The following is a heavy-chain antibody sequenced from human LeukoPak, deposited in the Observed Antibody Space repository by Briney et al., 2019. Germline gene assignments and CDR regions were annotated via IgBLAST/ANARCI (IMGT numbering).Heavy chain of an antibody. Sequence: ASVKVSCKASGYTFTGYYMHWVRQAPGQGLEWMGWINPNSGGTNYAQKFQGRVTMTRDTSISTAYMELSRLRSDDTAVCYCAREGLLYSGYAYWGQGTLVTVSS. D-gene: IGHD5-12*01. CDR2: INPNSGGT. J-gene: IGHJ4*02. CDR3: AREGLLYSGYAY. V-gene: IGHV1-2*02. CDR1: GYTFTGYY.